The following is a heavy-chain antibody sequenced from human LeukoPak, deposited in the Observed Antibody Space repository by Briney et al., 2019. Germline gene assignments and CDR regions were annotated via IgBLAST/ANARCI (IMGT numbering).Heavy chain of an antibody. CDR2: INPNSGGT. D-gene: IGHD3-16*01. CDR3: ARVWGYAANLNY. CDR1: GYTFTGYY. Sequence: ASVKVSCTASGYTFTGYYMHWVRQAPGQGLEWMGWINPNSGGTNYAQKFQGRVTMTRDTSISTAYMELSRLRSDDTAVYYCARVWGYAANLNYWGQGTLVTVSS. V-gene: IGHV1-2*02. J-gene: IGHJ4*02.